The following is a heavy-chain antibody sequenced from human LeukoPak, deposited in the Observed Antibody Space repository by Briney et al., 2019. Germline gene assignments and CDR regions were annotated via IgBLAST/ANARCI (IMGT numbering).Heavy chain of an antibody. D-gene: IGHD1-1*01. CDR1: GFTFSNYG. CDR2: IQFDGSDI. Sequence: GGSLRLSCAASGFTFSNYGVHWVRQAPGKGLEWVAFIQFDGSDIFYADSVKGRFSVSRDNSKNTLYLQMNSLRAEDTAVYYCAKEKQLEPFDCWGQGTLVTVSS. CDR3: AKEKQLEPFDC. V-gene: IGHV3-30*02. J-gene: IGHJ4*02.